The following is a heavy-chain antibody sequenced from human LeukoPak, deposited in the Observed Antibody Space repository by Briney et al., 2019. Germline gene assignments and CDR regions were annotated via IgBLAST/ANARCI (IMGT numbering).Heavy chain of an antibody. CDR2: IGTAGDT. CDR1: GTDFSSYD. V-gene: IGHV3-13*04. J-gene: IGHJ3*02. CDR3: ARGADAFDI. Sequence: GGSLRLSCAASGTDFSSYDMHWIRQTTGKGLEWVSTIGTAGDTYYPGSVKGRFTISRENAKNSLYLQMNSLRAGDTAVYYCARGADAFDIWGQGTMVTVSS.